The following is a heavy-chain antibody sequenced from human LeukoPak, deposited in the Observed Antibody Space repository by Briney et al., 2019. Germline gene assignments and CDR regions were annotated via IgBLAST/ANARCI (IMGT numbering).Heavy chain of an antibody. CDR2: ISANNGNT. CDR1: GYSFGIFG. CDR3: ARVGVVVPAAWFDP. J-gene: IGHJ5*02. D-gene: IGHD2-2*01. Sequence: ASVKVSCKASGYSFGIFGISWVRQAPGQGLEWMGWISANNGNTNYAQNLQGRVTMTTDTSTSTAYMELRSLRSDDTAVYYCARVGVVVPAAWFDPWGQGTLVPVSS. V-gene: IGHV1-18*01.